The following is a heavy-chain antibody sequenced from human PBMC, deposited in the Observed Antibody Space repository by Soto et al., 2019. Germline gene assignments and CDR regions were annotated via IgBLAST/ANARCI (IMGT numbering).Heavy chain of an antibody. CDR1: GYSFTSYW. Sequence: GESLKISCKGSGYSFTSYWIGWVRQMPGKGLEWMGIIYPGDSDTRYSPSFQGQVTISADNSITTAYLQWSSLKASDTAMDDCARHSESYYYGSGSYRADAFDIWGQGTMVTVSS. CDR2: IYPGDSDT. V-gene: IGHV5-51*01. CDR3: ARHSESYYYGSGSYRADAFDI. D-gene: IGHD3-10*01. J-gene: IGHJ3*02.